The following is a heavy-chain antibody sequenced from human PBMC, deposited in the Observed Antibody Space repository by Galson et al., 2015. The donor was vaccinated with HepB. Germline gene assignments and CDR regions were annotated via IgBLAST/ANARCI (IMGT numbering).Heavy chain of an antibody. CDR3: ARNTEWLLNHYYYYYMDV. CDR1: GFTFSSYW. CDR2: INSDGSST. D-gene: IGHD3-3*01. Sequence: SLRLSCAASGFTFSSYWMHWVRQAPGKGLVWVSRINSDGSSTSYADSVKGRFTISRDNAKNTLYLQMNRLRAEDTAVYYCARNTEWLLNHYYYYYMDVWGKGTTVTVSS. V-gene: IGHV3-74*01. J-gene: IGHJ6*03.